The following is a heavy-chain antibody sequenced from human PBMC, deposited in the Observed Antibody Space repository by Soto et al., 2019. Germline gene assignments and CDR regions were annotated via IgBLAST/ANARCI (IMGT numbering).Heavy chain of an antibody. CDR2: IRSKANNYGT. V-gene: IGHV3-73*01. CDR3: ARRELVPAAIGMDV. CDR1: GFTFSGSA. D-gene: IGHD2-2*01. Sequence: PGGSLRLSCAASGFTFSGSAMHWVRQSSGKGLEWVGRIRSKANNYGTAYAASVTGRFTVSRDDSKNTTYLQMNSLRAEDTAVYYCARRELVPAAIGMDVWGQGTTVTVSS. J-gene: IGHJ6*02.